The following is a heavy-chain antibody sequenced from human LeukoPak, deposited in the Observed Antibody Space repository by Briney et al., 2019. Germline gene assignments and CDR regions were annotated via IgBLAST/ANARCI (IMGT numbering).Heavy chain of an antibody. D-gene: IGHD4-17*01. Sequence: GGSLRLSCAASGFTFSSYAMHWVRQAPGKGLEWVAVISYDGSNKYYADSVKGRFTISRDNSKNTLYLQMNSLRAEDTAVHYCARSEYGDLEGDAFDIWGQGTMVTVSS. J-gene: IGHJ3*02. CDR3: ARSEYGDLEGDAFDI. CDR2: ISYDGSNK. V-gene: IGHV3-30-3*01. CDR1: GFTFSSYA.